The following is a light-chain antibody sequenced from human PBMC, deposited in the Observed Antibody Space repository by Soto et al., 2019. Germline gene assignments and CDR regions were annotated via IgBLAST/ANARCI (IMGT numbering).Light chain of an antibody. CDR2: GAS. CDR3: HQYRGSPWV. CDR1: QSVDSF. Sequence: EIVLTQSPGTLSLSPGERATLSCRASQSVDSFLAWFQQKPGQAPRLLIYGASNRATGIPDRFSGSGSGTDFTLTITRLDPDDFAVYYCHQYRGSPWVFGQGTKVE. V-gene: IGKV3-20*01. J-gene: IGKJ1*01.